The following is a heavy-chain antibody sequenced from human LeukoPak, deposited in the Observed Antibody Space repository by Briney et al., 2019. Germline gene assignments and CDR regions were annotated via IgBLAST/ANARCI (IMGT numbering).Heavy chain of an antibody. Sequence: ASVKASCKASGYTFTGYYMHWVRQAPGQGLEWMGWINPNSGGTNYAQKFQGRVTMTRDTSISTAYMELSRLRSDDTAVYYCARSWTASPHYDILTGYYGDAFDIWGQGTMVTVSS. CDR2: INPNSGGT. CDR3: ARSWTASPHYDILTGYYGDAFDI. V-gene: IGHV1-2*02. CDR1: GYTFTGYY. J-gene: IGHJ3*02. D-gene: IGHD3-9*01.